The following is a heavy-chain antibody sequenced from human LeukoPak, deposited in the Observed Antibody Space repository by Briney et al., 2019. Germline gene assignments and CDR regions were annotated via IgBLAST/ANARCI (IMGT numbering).Heavy chain of an antibody. CDR1: GFTFSSYA. CDR2: ISSSSSYI. D-gene: IGHD1-26*01. CDR3: ARDIGQVGSYSNDY. J-gene: IGHJ4*02. V-gene: IGHV3-21*01. Sequence: GGSLRLSCAASGFTFSSYAMNWVRQAPGKGLEWVSSISSSSSYIYYADSVKGRFTISRDNAKNSLYLQMNSLRAEDTAVYYCARDIGQVGSYSNDYWGQGTLVTVSS.